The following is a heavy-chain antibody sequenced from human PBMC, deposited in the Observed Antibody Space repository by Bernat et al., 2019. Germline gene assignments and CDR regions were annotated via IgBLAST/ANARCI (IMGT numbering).Heavy chain of an antibody. CDR1: GFTFSSYG. Sequence: QVQLVESGGGVVQPGRSLRLSCAASGFTFSSYGMHWVRQAPGKGLEWVAVISYDGSQKHYVDSAKGRFTISRDNGKNSLYLQMNSLRAEDTAVYYCASAISTAGGIWGQGTMVTVSS. CDR3: ASAISTAGGI. CDR2: ISYDGSQK. J-gene: IGHJ3*02. V-gene: IGHV3-30*03. D-gene: IGHD2-2*02.